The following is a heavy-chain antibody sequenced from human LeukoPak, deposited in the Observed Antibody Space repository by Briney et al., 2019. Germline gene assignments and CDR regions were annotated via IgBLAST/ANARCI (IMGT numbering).Heavy chain of an antibody. CDR1: GYTFTGYY. CDR3: ARSGIAAAGDFDY. Sequence: GASVKVSCKASGYTFTGYYTHWVRQAPGQGLEWMGWINPNSGGTNYAQKFQGRVTMTRDTSISTAYMELSRLRSDDTAVYYCARSGIAAAGDFDYWGQGTLVTVSS. CDR2: INPNSGGT. V-gene: IGHV1-2*02. J-gene: IGHJ4*02. D-gene: IGHD6-13*01.